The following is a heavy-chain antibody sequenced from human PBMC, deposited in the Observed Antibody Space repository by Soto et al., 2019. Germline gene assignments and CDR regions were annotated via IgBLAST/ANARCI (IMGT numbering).Heavy chain of an antibody. CDR1: GASISSGAYY. D-gene: IGHD3-9*01. CDR3: ARMSATGTLWFDS. CDR2: ISYRGIT. J-gene: IGHJ5*01. V-gene: IGHV4-31*03. Sequence: QVQLQESGPGLVKPSQTLSLTCTVSGASISSGAYYCSWIRHFPGKGLEWIGDISYRGITHYNPSLNSRVTISRDTSENQFSLKVNSVTAADTSVYYCARMSATGTLWFDSWGQGTQVTVSS.